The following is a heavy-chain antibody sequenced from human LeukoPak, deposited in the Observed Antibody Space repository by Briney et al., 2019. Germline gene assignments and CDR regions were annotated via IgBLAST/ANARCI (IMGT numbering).Heavy chain of an antibody. J-gene: IGHJ4*02. Sequence: ASVKVSCKASGYTFTAYYIHWVRQAPGQGLEWMGWINPNSGGTDYVQKSQGRVTMTRDTSISTAYMELNRLTSDDAAVYYCAKVSKLGCSGVSCYSAFDYWGQGSLVTVSS. CDR3: AKVSKLGCSGVSCYSAFDY. CDR1: GYTFTAYY. D-gene: IGHD2-15*01. V-gene: IGHV1-2*02. CDR2: INPNSGGT.